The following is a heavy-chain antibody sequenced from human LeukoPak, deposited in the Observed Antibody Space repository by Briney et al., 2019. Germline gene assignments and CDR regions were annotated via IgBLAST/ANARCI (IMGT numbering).Heavy chain of an antibody. V-gene: IGHV4-39*07. CDR1: GGSISSSSYY. D-gene: IGHD2-21*01. CDR2: IYYSGST. CDR3: ARDKGGILWWVYDY. Sequence: SETLSLTCTVSGGSISSSSYYWGWIRQPPGKGLEWIGSIYYSGSTYYNPSLKSRVTTSVDTSKNQFSLKLSSVTAADTAVYYCARDKGGILWWVYDYWGQGTLVTVSS. J-gene: IGHJ4*02.